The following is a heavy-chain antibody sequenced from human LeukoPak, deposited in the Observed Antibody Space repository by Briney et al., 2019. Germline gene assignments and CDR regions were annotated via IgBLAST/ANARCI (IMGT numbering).Heavy chain of an antibody. CDR1: GGTFSSYA. J-gene: IGHJ1*01. V-gene: IGHV1-69*13. CDR3: AITYYYDSSGYYPYFQH. CDR2: IIPIFGTA. Sequence: GASVKVSCKASGGTFSSYAISWVRQAPGQGLEWMGGIIPIFGTANYAQKFQGRVTITADESTSTAYMELSSLRSEDTAVYYCAITYYYDSSGYYPYFQHWGQGTLVTVSS. D-gene: IGHD3-22*01.